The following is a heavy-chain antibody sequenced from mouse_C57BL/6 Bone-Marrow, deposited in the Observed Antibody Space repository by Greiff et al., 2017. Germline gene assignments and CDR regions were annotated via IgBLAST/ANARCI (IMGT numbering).Heavy chain of an antibody. V-gene: IGHV1-15*01. CDR3: TMDGY. D-gene: IGHD2-3*01. J-gene: IGHJ4*01. CDR2: IDPEPGGT. CDR1: GYTFTDYE. Sequence: QVQLKQPGAELVRPGASVTLSCKASGYTFTDYEMHWVKQTPVHGLEWIGAIDPEPGGTAYNQKFKGKAILTADKSSSTAYMELRSLTSEDSAVYYCTMDGYWGQGTSVTVSS.